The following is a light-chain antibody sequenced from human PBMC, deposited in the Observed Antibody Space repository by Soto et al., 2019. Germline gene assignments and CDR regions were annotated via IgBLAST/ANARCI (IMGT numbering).Light chain of an antibody. CDR1: EVGAHRF. Sequence: QSALTQPASVSGSPGQSITISCTGTEVGAHRFVSWYQQVPGNVPKLLIYEVIKRPSGISPRFSGSKAGNTASLTISGLQTDDEAHYFCSTYTSASTSFGGGTKVTVL. CDR2: EVI. J-gene: IGLJ2*01. CDR3: STYTSASTS. V-gene: IGLV2-14*01.